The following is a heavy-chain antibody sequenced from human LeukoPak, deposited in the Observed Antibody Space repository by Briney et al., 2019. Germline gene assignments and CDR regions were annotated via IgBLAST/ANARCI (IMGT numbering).Heavy chain of an antibody. CDR2: IYTSGST. Sequence: SETLSLTCTVSGGSISSYYWSWIRQPAGKGLEWIGRIYTSGSTNYNPSLKSRVTMSVDTSKNQFSLKLSSVTAADTAVYYCAREGDYDILTGYYIGYFQHWGQGTLVTVSS. V-gene: IGHV4-4*07. D-gene: IGHD3-9*01. CDR1: GGSISSYY. CDR3: AREGDYDILTGYYIGYFQH. J-gene: IGHJ1*01.